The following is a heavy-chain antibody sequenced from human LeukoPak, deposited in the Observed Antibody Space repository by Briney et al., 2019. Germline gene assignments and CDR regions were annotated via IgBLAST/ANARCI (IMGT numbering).Heavy chain of an antibody. V-gene: IGHV4-59*08. D-gene: IGHD2/OR15-2a*01. CDR2: IYYSGST. CDR1: GGSISSYH. CDR3: ARLSKTLVFLDYYYGMDV. J-gene: IGHJ6*02. Sequence: SETLSLTCTVSGGSISSYHWSWIRQPPGKGLEWIGYIYYSGSTNYNPSLKSRVTISVDTSKNQFSLKLSSVTAADTAVYYCARLSKTLVFLDYYYGMDVWGQGTTVTVSS.